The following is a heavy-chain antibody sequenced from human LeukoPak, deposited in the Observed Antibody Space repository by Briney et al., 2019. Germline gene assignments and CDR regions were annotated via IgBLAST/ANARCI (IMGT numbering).Heavy chain of an antibody. J-gene: IGHJ6*03. CDR1: GGTFSTYG. CDR3: ARDGPYSSSSSYYYSYMDV. CDR2: IIPFFGTV. D-gene: IGHD6-6*01. V-gene: IGHV1-69*05. Sequence: ASVKVSCKPSGGTFSTYGVTWVRQAPGQGLEWMGRIIPFFGTVSYAEKFQGRVTIITDDSSSSAYMELRSLRSEDTAVYYCARDGPYSSSSSYYYSYMDVWGKGTTVTVSS.